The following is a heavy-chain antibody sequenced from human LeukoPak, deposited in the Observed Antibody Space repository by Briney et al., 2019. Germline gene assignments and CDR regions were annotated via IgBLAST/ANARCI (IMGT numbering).Heavy chain of an antibody. J-gene: IGHJ4*02. CDR2: MNSDGSST. D-gene: IGHD6-13*01. CDR3: AREPRSWYYFDY. CDR1: GFTFSSYW. Sequence: PGGSLRLSCAASGFTFSSYWMHWVRQVPGKGLVWVSHMNSDGSSTSYADSVKGRFTISRDNAENTLYLQMNSLRAEDTAVYYCAREPRSWYYFDYWGQGTLVTVSA. V-gene: IGHV3-74*01.